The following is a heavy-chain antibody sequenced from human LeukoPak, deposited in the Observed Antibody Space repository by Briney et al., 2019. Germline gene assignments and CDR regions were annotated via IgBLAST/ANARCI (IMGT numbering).Heavy chain of an antibody. CDR3: ARGPRRDGYHEFVG. CDR1: GYTFTSYG. Sequence: ASVNVSCKASGYTFTSYGISWVRQAPGQGLEWMGWISAYNGNTNYAQELQGRVTMTTDASTSTAYMELRSLRSDDTAVYYCARGPRRDGYHEFVGWGQGTLVTVSS. CDR2: ISAYNGNT. V-gene: IGHV1-18*01. J-gene: IGHJ4*02. D-gene: IGHD5-24*01.